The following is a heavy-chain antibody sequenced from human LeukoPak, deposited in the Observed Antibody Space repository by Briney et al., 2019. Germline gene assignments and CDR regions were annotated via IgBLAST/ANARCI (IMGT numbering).Heavy chain of an antibody. D-gene: IGHD2-15*01. CDR1: GFPIDDYA. V-gene: IGHV3-9*01. J-gene: IGHJ3*01. CDR2: ISWDSGTI. Sequence: SLRLSCAASGFPIDDYAMHCVRQAPGKGLEWVSGISWDSGTIAYADSVKGRFTISRDNAKNSLYLQMNSLRPEDTAFYFCAKPSRTSTQTPDAFDVWGQGTLVTVSS. CDR3: AKPSRTSTQTPDAFDV.